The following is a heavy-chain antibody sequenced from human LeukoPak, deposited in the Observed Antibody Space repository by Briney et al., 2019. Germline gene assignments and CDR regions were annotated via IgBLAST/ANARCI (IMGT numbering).Heavy chain of an antibody. D-gene: IGHD4-23*01. CDR2: ISGSGGST. CDR3: AKDTGGNGAYFYAMDV. J-gene: IGHJ6*02. V-gene: IGHV3-23*01. Sequence: PGGSLRLSCAASGFTFSSYAMSWVRQAPGKGLEWVSAISGSGGSTYYADSVKGRFTISRDRARNSLYLQMDSLRPEDTALYYCAKDTGGNGAYFYAMDVWGQGTSVTVSS. CDR1: GFTFSSYA.